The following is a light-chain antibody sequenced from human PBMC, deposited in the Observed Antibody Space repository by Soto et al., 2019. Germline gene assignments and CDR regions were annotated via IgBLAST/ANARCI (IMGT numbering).Light chain of an antibody. CDR1: QTIRYS. V-gene: IGKV1-39*01. Sequence: DIQMTQSPSSLSASVGDRVTITCRASQTIRYSLNWYQQKPGKVPKVLIYGASNLQSGVPPRFSSSGSGTDFALTISSLQPEDFAAYYCHQTAGSLTWTFGQGTRV. J-gene: IGKJ1*01. CDR2: GAS. CDR3: HQTAGSLTWT.